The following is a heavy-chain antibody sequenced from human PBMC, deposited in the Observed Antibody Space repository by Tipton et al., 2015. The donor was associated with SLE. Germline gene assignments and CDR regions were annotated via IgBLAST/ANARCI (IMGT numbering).Heavy chain of an antibody. CDR1: GGSISSSSYY. CDR2: IYYNGST. CDR3: ARDLAARGGHYFDY. D-gene: IGHD6-6*01. V-gene: IGHV4-39*07. Sequence: TLSLTCTVSGGSISSSSYYWGWIRQPPGKGLEWIGSIYYNGSTYYNPSLKSRVTISVDTSKNQFSLKLSSVTAADTAVYYCARDLAARGGHYFDYWGQGTLVTVSS. J-gene: IGHJ4*02.